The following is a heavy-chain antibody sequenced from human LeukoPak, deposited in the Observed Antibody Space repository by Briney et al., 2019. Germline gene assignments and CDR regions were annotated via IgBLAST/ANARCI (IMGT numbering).Heavy chain of an antibody. V-gene: IGHV4-59*08. D-gene: IGHD3-3*01. CDR2: IYYSGST. Sequence: SETLSLTCTVPGGSISSYYWSWIRQPPGKGLEWIGYIYYSGSTNYNPSLKSRVTISVDTSKNQFSLKLSSVTAADTAVYYCARLLVGPNGGWFDPWGQGNLVTVSS. J-gene: IGHJ5*02. CDR1: GGSISSYY. CDR3: ARLLVGPNGGWFDP.